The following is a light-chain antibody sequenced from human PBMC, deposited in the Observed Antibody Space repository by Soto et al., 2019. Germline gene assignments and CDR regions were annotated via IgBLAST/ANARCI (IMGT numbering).Light chain of an antibody. Sequence: DILMTQSPASVSASVGDRVTLTCRASQDISNWLAWYQQKPGKAPKLLIYAASSLQTGVPSRFSGSGSGTDFTLTISSLQPEDFATYYCQQADSVPLTFGGGTKVEIK. CDR2: AAS. J-gene: IGKJ4*01. CDR3: QQADSVPLT. CDR1: QDISNW. V-gene: IGKV1D-12*01.